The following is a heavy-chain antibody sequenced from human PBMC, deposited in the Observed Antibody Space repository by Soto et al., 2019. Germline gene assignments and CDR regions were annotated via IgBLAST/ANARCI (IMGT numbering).Heavy chain of an antibody. Sequence: ASVNLSCKSSGYTFTIYAIHWLRKAHRQRLEWMGWMDAGNGSTKYSQKVQGRVTLTRDTSASTAYMELSSLRSEDTAVYYCARVHPVYDIWASGGALDIWRQGTVVTVSS. J-gene: IGHJ3*02. CDR1: GYTFTIYA. CDR2: MDAGNGST. D-gene: IGHD2-8*01. CDR3: ARVHPVYDIWASGGALDI. V-gene: IGHV1-3*01.